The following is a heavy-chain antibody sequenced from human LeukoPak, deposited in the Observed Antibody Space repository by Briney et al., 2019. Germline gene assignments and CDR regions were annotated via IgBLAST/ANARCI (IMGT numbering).Heavy chain of an antibody. V-gene: IGHV4-34*01. J-gene: IGHJ4*02. CDR1: GGSFSGYY. CDR2: INHSGST. CDR3: ARATYSSSWPYYFDY. D-gene: IGHD6-13*01. Sequence: SETLSLTCAVYGGSFSGYYWSWIRQPPGKGLEWIGEINHSGSTNYNPSLKSRVTISVDTSKNQFSLKLSSVTAADTAVYYCARATYSSSWPYYFDYWGQGTLVTVSS.